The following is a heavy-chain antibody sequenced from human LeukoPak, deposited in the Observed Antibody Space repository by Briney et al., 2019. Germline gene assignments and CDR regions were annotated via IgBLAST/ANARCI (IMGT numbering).Heavy chain of an antibody. Sequence: SETLSLTCAVYGGSFSGYYWRWIRQPPGKGLEWIGEINHSGSTNYNPSLKSRVTISVDTSKNQFSLKLSSVTAADTAVYYCARGGTITMVRGVIVPYFDYWGQGTLVTVSS. CDR1: GGSFSGYY. D-gene: IGHD3-10*01. CDR3: ARGGTITMVRGVIVPYFDY. J-gene: IGHJ4*02. V-gene: IGHV4-34*01. CDR2: INHSGST.